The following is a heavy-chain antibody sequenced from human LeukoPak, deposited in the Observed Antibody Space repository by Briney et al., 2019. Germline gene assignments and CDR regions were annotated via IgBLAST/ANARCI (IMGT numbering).Heavy chain of an antibody. CDR3: ARDHEMNAFDI. J-gene: IGHJ3*02. V-gene: IGHV4-59*12. CDR1: GGSINNYY. CDR2: IYYTVST. D-gene: IGHD5-24*01. Sequence: SETLSLTCTVSGGSINNYYWSWVRQPPGAGLEWLAYIYYTVSTNYNPSLKTRLTISVDTSKNQFSLRLNSVTAADTAVYYCARDHEMNAFDIWGHGTMVTVSS.